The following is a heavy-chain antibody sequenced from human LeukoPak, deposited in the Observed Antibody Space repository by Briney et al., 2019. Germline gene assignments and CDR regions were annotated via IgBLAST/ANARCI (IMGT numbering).Heavy chain of an antibody. D-gene: IGHD6-19*01. CDR1: GFTFSNYS. V-gene: IGHV3-21*01. Sequence: GGSLGLSCAASGFTFSNYSMNWVRQAPGKGLEWVSSISDSSSYIYYAASVRGRFTISRDNAKNSLYLQMNSLRAEDTAVYYCARDKAAVDFDYWGQGTLVTVSS. CDR3: ARDKAAVDFDY. J-gene: IGHJ4*02. CDR2: ISDSSSYI.